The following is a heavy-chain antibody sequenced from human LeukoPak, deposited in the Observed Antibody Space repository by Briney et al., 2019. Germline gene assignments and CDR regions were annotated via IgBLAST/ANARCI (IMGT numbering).Heavy chain of an antibody. CDR1: GFTFSSYA. CDR2: ISYDGSNK. D-gene: IGHD2-2*01. J-gene: IGHJ6*03. CDR3: ARDAVYCSSTSCYDYYYYYMDV. Sequence: GGSLRLSCAASGFTFSSYAMHWVRQAPGKGLEWLAVISYDGSNKYYADSVKGRFTISRDSSKNTLYLQMNSLRAEDTAVYYCARDAVYCSSTSCYDYYYYYMDVWGKGTTVTVSS. V-gene: IGHV3-30-3*01.